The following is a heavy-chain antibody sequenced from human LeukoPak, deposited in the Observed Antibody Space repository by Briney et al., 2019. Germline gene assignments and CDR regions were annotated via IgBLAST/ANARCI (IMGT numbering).Heavy chain of an antibody. J-gene: IGHJ6*03. CDR3: AKDATAAVGTVYMDV. V-gene: IGHV3-48*03. Sequence: GGSLRLSCAASGFTFSNYEMNWVRQAPGKGLEWISYISNTGDIIHYADSVEGRFTISRDNAKNSLYLQMNSLRAEDTAVYYCAKDATAAVGTVYMDVWGKGTTVTISS. CDR1: GFTFSNYE. CDR2: ISNTGDII. D-gene: IGHD6-13*01.